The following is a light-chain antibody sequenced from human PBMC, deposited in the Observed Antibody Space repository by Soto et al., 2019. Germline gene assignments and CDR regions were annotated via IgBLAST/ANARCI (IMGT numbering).Light chain of an antibody. J-gene: IGKJ4*01. CDR3: QQYNNWPLT. CDR2: GES. Sequence: EIVMTQSPASLSVSPGERVTLSCRASQSVNRPLAWYQQKPGQAPRLLILGESTRATGTPARFSGSGSGTDFTLTISSLQSEDFAVYYCQQYNNWPLTVGGGTKVEIK. V-gene: IGKV3D-15*01. CDR1: QSVNRP.